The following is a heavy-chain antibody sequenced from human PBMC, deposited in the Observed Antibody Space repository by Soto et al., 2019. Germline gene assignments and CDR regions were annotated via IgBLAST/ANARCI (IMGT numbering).Heavy chain of an antibody. CDR1: GYTFTGYY. CDR3: ARSTMVRGVIKPPDY. V-gene: IGHV1-2*04. Sequence: ASVKVSCKASGYTFTGYYMHWVRQAPGQGLEWMGWINPNSGGTNYAQKFQGWVTMTRDTSISTAYMELSRLRSDDTAVYYCARSTMVRGVIKPPDYWGQGTLVTVSS. J-gene: IGHJ4*02. CDR2: INPNSGGT. D-gene: IGHD3-10*01.